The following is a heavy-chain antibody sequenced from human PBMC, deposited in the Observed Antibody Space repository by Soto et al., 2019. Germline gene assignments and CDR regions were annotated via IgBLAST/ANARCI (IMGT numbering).Heavy chain of an antibody. CDR2: IYHSGST. Sequence: SETLSLTCAVSSGSISSSNWWSWVRQPPGKGLEWIGEIYHSGSTNYNPSLKSRVTISVDKSKNQFSLKLSSVTAADTAVYYCARALGTVTTKVSYYYYMDVWGKGTTVTVSS. CDR1: SGSISSSNW. D-gene: IGHD4-4*01. J-gene: IGHJ6*03. V-gene: IGHV4-4*02. CDR3: ARALGTVTTKVSYYYYMDV.